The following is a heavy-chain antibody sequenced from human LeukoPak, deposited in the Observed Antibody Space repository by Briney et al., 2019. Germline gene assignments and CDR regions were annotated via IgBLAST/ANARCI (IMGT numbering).Heavy chain of an antibody. CDR1: GYTFIRYY. CDR2: INPSGGST. D-gene: IGHD3-10*01. V-gene: IGHV1-46*01. Sequence: ASVKVSCKASGYTFIRYYMHWVRQAPGQGLEWMGIINPSGGSTRYAQKFQGRVTMTRDTSTSTVYMELSSLRSEDTAVYYCARSYGSGSPSDAFDIWGQGTMVTVSS. CDR3: ARSYGSGSPSDAFDI. J-gene: IGHJ3*02.